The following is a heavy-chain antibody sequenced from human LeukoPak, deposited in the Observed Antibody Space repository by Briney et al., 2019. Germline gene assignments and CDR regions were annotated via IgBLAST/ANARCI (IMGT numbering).Heavy chain of an antibody. CDR2: IIPIFGTA. V-gene: IGHV1-69*13. Sequence: ASVKVSCKASGGTFSSYAISWVRQAPGQGLEWMGGIIPIFGTANYAQKFQGRVTITADESTSTAYMELSSLRSDDTAVYYCARASDSSSWYWYYYYMDVWGKGTTVTISS. J-gene: IGHJ6*03. CDR3: ARASDSSSWYWYYYYMDV. D-gene: IGHD6-13*01. CDR1: GGTFSSYA.